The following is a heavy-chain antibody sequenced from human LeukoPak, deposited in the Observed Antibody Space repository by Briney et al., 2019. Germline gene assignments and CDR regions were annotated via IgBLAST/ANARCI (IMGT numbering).Heavy chain of an antibody. J-gene: IGHJ4*02. Sequence: GGSLRLSCAASGFTFSSCWMSWVRQAPGKGLEWVANIKQDGSEKYYVDSVKGRFTISRDNAKNSLYLQMNSLRAEDTAVYYCARRTGPAFYYFDYWGQGTLVTVSS. CDR3: ARRTGPAFYYFDY. CDR1: GFTFSSCW. V-gene: IGHV3-7*01. CDR2: IKQDGSEK. D-gene: IGHD1-14*01.